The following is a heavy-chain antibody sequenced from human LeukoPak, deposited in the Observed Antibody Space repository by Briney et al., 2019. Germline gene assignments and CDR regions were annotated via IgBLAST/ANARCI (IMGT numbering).Heavy chain of an antibody. Sequence: GGSLRLSCAASGFTFSSYWMSWVRQAPGKGLEWVANIKQDGSEKYYVDSVKGRFTISRDNAKNSLYLQMNSLRAEDTAVYYWARDRGAVVVVLAAVYYYDGMDVWGQGTTVTVSS. CDR2: IKQDGSEK. J-gene: IGHJ6*02. CDR1: GFTFSSYW. V-gene: IGHV3-7*01. D-gene: IGHD2-2*01. CDR3: ARDRGAVVVVLAAVYYYDGMDV.